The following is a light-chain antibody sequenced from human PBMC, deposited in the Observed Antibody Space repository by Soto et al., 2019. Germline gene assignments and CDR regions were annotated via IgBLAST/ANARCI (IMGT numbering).Light chain of an antibody. CDR2: GAS. J-gene: IGKJ2*01. CDR3: QQYNNWPPYT. CDR1: QSVSSN. V-gene: IGKV3-15*01. Sequence: EIVMTQSPATLSVYPGERATLSCRASQSVSSNSAWYQQKPGQAPRLLIYGASTRSTVIPARFSGSGSGTEFTLTISSLQSEDFAVYYCQQYNNWPPYTFGQGTKLEIK.